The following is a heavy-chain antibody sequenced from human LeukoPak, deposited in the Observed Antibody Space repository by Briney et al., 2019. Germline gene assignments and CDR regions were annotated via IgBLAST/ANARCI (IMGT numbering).Heavy chain of an antibody. CDR3: ARDTWGELPYFDY. CDR2: INPSDSST. J-gene: IGHJ4*02. CDR1: GYSFTSYY. V-gene: IGHV1-46*01. D-gene: IGHD1-26*01. Sequence: ASVKVSCKASGYSFTSYYMHWVRQAPGQGLEWMGIINPSDSSTSYAQKFQGRVTMTRDTSTSTVYMELWSLRSDDTAVYYCARDTWGELPYFDYWGQGTLVTVSS.